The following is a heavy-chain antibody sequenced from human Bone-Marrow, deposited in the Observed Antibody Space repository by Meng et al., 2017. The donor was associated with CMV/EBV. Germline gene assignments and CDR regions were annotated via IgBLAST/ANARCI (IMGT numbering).Heavy chain of an antibody. CDR3: AREVAFVVVPAAISWGWFDP. V-gene: IGHV1-18*01. D-gene: IGHD2-2*01. CDR1: GYTFTSYG. J-gene: IGHJ5*02. CDR2: ISAYNGNT. Sequence: ASVKVSCKASGYTFTSYGISWVRQAPGQGLEWMGWISAYNGNTNYAQKLQGRVTMTTDTPTSTAYMELRSLRSDDTAVYYCAREVAFVVVPAAISWGWFDPWGQGTLVTVSS.